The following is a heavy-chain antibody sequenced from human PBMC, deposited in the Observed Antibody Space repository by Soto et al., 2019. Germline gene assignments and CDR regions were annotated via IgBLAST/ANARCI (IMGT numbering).Heavy chain of an antibody. D-gene: IGHD2-21*01. CDR2: INPNSGGT. Sequence: ASVKVSCKASGYTFTGYYMHWVRQAPGQGLEWMGWINPNSGGTNYAQKFQGWVTMTRDTSISTAYMELSRLRSDDTAVYYCARNVVAGAYYYGMDVWGQGTTVTVSS. CDR1: GYTFTGYY. V-gene: IGHV1-2*04. CDR3: ARNVVAGAYYYGMDV. J-gene: IGHJ6*02.